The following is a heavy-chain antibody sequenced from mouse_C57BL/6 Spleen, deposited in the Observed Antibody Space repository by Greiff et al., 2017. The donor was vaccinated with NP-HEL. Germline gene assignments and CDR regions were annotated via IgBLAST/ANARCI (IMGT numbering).Heavy chain of an antibody. CDR1: GYTFTDYY. CDR3: ARGTTVPFAY. Sequence: VKLMESGAELVRPGASVKLSCKASGYTFTDYYINWVKQRPGQGLEWIARIYPGSGNTYYNEKFKGKATLTAEKSSSTAYMQLSSLTSEDSAVYFCARGTTVPFAYWGQGTLVTVSA. CDR2: IYPGSGNT. D-gene: IGHD1-1*01. J-gene: IGHJ3*01. V-gene: IGHV1-76*01.